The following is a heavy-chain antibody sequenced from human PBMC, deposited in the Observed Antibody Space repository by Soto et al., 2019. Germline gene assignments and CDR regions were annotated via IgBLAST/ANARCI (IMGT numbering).Heavy chain of an antibody. Sequence: SETLSLTCTVSGGSISTSYWSWIRQPAGKRLEWIGRIYTSGSTNYNPSLKSRVSMSINTSKNQFSLRLSSVTAADTAVYYCAREGGGIEVGDPFDYWGQGTLVTVS. J-gene: IGHJ4*02. CDR1: GGSISTSY. V-gene: IGHV4-4*07. D-gene: IGHD6-19*01. CDR3: AREGGGIEVGDPFDY. CDR2: IYTSGST.